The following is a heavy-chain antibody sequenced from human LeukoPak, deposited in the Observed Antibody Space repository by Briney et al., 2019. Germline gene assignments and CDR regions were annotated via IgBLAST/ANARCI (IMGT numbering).Heavy chain of an antibody. CDR2: INPNSGGT. Sequence: ASVKVSCKASGYPFTGYYIHWLRQVSGQGLEWMGWINPNSGGTNYAQKFQGRVTMTRDTSISTAYMDLSRLISDDTAVYYCARDYAYSSSSPYNWFDPWGQGTLVTVSS. D-gene: IGHD6-6*01. J-gene: IGHJ5*02. V-gene: IGHV1-2*02. CDR3: ARDYAYSSSSPYNWFDP. CDR1: GYPFTGYY.